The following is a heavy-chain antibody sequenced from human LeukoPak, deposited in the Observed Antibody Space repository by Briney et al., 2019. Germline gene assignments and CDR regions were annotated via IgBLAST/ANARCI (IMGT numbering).Heavy chain of an antibody. Sequence: GGSLRLSCAASGFTFSSYWMSWVRQAPGKGLEWVTNIKQDGSEKYYVDSVKGRFTISRDNAKNSLYLQMNSLRAEDTAVYYCARSLGYCSSTSCYPPTYWGQGTLVTVSS. CDR3: ARSLGYCSSTSCYPPTY. D-gene: IGHD2-2*01. CDR1: GFTFSSYW. CDR2: IKQDGSEK. V-gene: IGHV3-7*01. J-gene: IGHJ4*02.